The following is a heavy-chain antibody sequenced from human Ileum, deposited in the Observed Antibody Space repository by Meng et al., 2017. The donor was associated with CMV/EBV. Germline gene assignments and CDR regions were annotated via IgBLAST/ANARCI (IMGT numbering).Heavy chain of an antibody. V-gene: IGHV4-31*03. Sequence: TLSLTCTVSGGSISSGGYYWSWIRQHPGKGLEWIGYIYYSGSTYYNPSLKSRVTISVDTSKNQFSLKLSSVTAADTAVYYCARGRFTGAYFDYWGQGTLVTVSS. CDR3: ARGRFTGAYFDY. J-gene: IGHJ4*02. D-gene: IGHD7-27*01. CDR2: IYYSGST. CDR1: GGSISSGGYY.